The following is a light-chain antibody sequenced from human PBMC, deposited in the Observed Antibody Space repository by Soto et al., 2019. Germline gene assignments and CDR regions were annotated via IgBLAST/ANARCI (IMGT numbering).Light chain of an antibody. CDR3: MHALQTLV. CDR1: QSLLHSNGYNY. J-gene: IGKJ3*01. V-gene: IGKV2-28*01. CDR2: LGS. Sequence: DIVMTQSPLSLPVTPGEPASISCRSSQSLLHSNGYNYLDWYLQKPGQSPQLLIYLGSNRASGVPDRFSGSGSGTDFTLKISRVEAEDVGAYYCMHALQTLVFGPGTKVDLK.